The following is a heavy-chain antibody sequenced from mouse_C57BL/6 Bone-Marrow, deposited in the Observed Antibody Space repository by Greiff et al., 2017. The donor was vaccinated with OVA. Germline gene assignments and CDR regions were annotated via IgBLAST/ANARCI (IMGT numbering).Heavy chain of an antibody. J-gene: IGHJ2*01. CDR1: GFTFSSYA. Sequence: EVHLVESGGGLVKPGGSLKLSCAASGFTFSSYAMSWVRQTPEKRLEWVATISDGGSYTYYPDNVKGRFTISRDNAKNNLYLQMSHLKSEDTAMYYCAVSYGSSSLCDYWGQGTTLTVSS. CDR2: ISDGGSYT. V-gene: IGHV5-4*01. D-gene: IGHD1-1*01. CDR3: AVSYGSSSLCDY.